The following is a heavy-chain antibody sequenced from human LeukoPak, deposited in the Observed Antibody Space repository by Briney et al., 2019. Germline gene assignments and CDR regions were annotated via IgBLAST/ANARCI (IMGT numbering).Heavy chain of an antibody. CDR2: ISPSGGST. J-gene: IGHJ1*01. V-gene: IGHV1-46*01. CDR3: ASPGYSSGWSRAEYFQH. D-gene: IGHD6-19*01. Sequence: ASVKVSCKASGYTFTSYYMHWVRQAPGQGLEWTGIISPSGGSTSYAQKFQGRVTMTRDTSTSTVYVEPSSLRSEDTAVYYCASPGYSSGWSRAEYFQHWGQGTLVTVSS. CDR1: GYTFTSYY.